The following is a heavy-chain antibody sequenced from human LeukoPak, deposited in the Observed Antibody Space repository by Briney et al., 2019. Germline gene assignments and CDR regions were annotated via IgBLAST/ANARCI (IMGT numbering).Heavy chain of an antibody. V-gene: IGHV1-2*02. J-gene: IGHJ4*02. CDR1: GYNFAHYH. D-gene: IGHD2-15*01. CDR3: ARDPDSGPDL. Sequence: PSVKLSCKASGYNFAHYHTHWGRQAPGQGLEWLGSLNPNTGDTLLAQKFQGRVTMTRDTSITVGYMELSSLTFDDTGVYYCARDPDSGPDLWGQGSQVTVAS. CDR2: LNPNTGDT.